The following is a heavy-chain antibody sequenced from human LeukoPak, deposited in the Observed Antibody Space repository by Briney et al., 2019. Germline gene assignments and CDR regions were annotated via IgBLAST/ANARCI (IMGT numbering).Heavy chain of an antibody. CDR3: ARDLVTVTKGFDI. J-gene: IGHJ3*02. CDR1: GDSFSSHY. V-gene: IGHV4-59*11. Sequence: SEPLSLTCAVSGDSFSSHYWTWMRQPPGRGLEWIGYISYIETTNYNPSLKSRVTISIDTSKNQFSLKLSSVTTADTAVYYCARDLVTVTKGFDIWGLGTMVSVSS. D-gene: IGHD4-17*01. CDR2: ISYIETT.